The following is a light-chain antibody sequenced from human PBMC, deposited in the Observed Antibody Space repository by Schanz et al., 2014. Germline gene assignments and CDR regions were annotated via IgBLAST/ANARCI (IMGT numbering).Light chain of an antibody. CDR2: DVN. CDR3: SSYTRSSPVV. V-gene: IGLV2-14*01. CDR1: SSDIGGRAY. Sequence: QSALTQPASVSGSPGQSITISCTGTSSDIGGRAYVSWYQQRPGKAPQLILYDVNSRPSGVSNRFSGSKSGNTASLTISGLQAEDEADYYCSSYTRSSPVVFGGGTKLTVL. J-gene: IGLJ2*01.